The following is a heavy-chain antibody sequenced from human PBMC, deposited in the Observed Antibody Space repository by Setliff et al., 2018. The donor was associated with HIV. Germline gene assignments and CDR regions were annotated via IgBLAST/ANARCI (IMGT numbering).Heavy chain of an antibody. CDR1: GGSISRYY. Sequence: SETLSLTCTVSGGSISRYYWSWIRQPPGTGLEWIGEINHSGITNYNPTLKSRVTISTDTSKNQFSLRLNSVTAADTAVYYCARVRLRVPPSIFDYWGQGALVTVSS. V-gene: IGHV4-34*01. D-gene: IGHD2-2*01. CDR3: ARVRLRVPPSIFDY. J-gene: IGHJ4*02. CDR2: INHSGIT.